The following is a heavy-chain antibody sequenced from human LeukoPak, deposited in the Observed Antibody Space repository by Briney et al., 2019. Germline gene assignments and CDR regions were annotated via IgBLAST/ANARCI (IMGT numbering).Heavy chain of an antibody. V-gene: IGHV2-5*02. J-gene: IGHJ4*02. CDR2: IYWDDDK. CDR3: AHMWDLGSGTYFDY. CDR1: GFSLSTSGVG. Sequence: SGPTLVNPTQTLTLTCTFSGFSLSTSGVGVGWIRQPPGKALEWLALIYWDDDKRYSPSLKSRLTITKDTSKNQVVLTMTNTDPVDTATYYCAHMWDLGSGTYFDYWGQGTLVTVSS. D-gene: IGHD3-10*01.